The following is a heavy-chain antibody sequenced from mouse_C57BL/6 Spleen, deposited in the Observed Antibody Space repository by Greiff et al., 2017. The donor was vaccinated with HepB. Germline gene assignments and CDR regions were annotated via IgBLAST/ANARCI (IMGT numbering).Heavy chain of an antibody. V-gene: IGHV7-1*01. CDR3: ARDEGASWLAY. J-gene: IGHJ3*01. CDR1: GFTFSDFY. Sequence: EVKLMESGGGLVQSGRSLRLSCATSGFTFSDFYMEWVRQAPGKGLEWIAASRNKANDYTTEYSASVKGRFIVSRDTSQSILYLQMNALRAEDTAMYYCARDEGASWLAYWGQGTLVTVSA. CDR2: SRNKANDYTT.